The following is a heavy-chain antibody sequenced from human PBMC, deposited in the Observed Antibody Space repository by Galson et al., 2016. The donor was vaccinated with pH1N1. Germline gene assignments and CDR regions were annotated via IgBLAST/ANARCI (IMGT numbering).Heavy chain of an antibody. V-gene: IGHV3-21*05. CDR2: ISSSTTYI. D-gene: IGHD3-22*01. CDR1: GFTFSSYN. CDR3: AKGIYYYDSSGYSLEY. J-gene: IGHJ4*02. Sequence: SLRLSCAASGFTFSSYNMNWVRQAPGKGLEWVSLISSSTTYIYYADSVKGRFTISRDNSKNTLYLQMNSLRAEDTAVYYCAKGIYYYDSSGYSLEYWGQGTLVTVSS.